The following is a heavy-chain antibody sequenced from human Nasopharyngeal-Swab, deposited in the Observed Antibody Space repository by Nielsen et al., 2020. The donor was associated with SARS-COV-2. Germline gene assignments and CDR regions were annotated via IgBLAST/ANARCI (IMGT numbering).Heavy chain of an antibody. CDR3: ARVRGTSWVDY. J-gene: IGHJ4*02. D-gene: IGHD6-13*01. Sequence: GESLKISCTASGFTVSSYAMHWVRQTTGKGLEWVSAIRTTGDTHYPDSVKGRFTISRENAKNSLYLQMNGLRAEDTAVYYCARVRGTSWVDYWGQGTLVTVSS. CDR1: GFTVSSYA. V-gene: IGHV3-13*01. CDR2: IRTTGDT.